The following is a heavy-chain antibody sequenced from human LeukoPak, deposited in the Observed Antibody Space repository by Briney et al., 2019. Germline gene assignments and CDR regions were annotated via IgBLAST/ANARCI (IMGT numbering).Heavy chain of an antibody. D-gene: IGHD3-22*01. Sequence: SVKVSCKASGYTFTSYGINWVRQATGQGLEWMGGIIPIFGTANYAQKFQGRVTITADESTSTAYMELSSLRSEDMAVYYCASPATYYYGSSGYYGWGQGTLVTVSS. CDR1: GYTFTSYG. J-gene: IGHJ4*02. CDR2: IIPIFGTA. CDR3: ASPATYYYGSSGYYG. V-gene: IGHV1-69*13.